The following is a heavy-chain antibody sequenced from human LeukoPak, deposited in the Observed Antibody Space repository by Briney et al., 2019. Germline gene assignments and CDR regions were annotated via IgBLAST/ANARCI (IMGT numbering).Heavy chain of an antibody. D-gene: IGHD1-1*01. Sequence: SGTLSLTCAVSGGSISSYNWWSGVRPPPGKGLEWIGEIYHGGSTNYNPSLKSRVTISGDKSKNQFSLRLSSVTAADTAVYYCARERSTSGTDSDCYFDLWGRGTLVTVS. J-gene: IGHJ2*01. CDR2: IYHGGST. CDR1: GGSISSYNW. CDR3: ARERSTSGTDSDCYFDL. V-gene: IGHV4-4*02.